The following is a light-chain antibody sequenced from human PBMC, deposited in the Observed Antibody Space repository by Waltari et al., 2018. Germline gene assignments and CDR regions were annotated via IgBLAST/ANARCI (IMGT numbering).Light chain of an antibody. V-gene: IGKV1-5*03. CDR1: QSISSW. CDR3: QQYNSYPYT. CDR2: KAS. J-gene: IGKJ2*01. Sequence: DIQMTQSPSTLSASVGDRVTITCRASQSISSWLTWYQQKPGKAPKLLIYKASSLESGVPSRFSGSGSGTEFTLAISSLQPDDFATYFCQQYNSYPYTFGQGTKLEIK.